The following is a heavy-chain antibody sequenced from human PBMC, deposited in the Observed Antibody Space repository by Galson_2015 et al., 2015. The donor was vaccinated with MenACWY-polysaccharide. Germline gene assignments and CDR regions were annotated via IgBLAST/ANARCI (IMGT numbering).Heavy chain of an antibody. D-gene: IGHD5-24*01. CDR1: GYTFTSYD. CDR2: MNPNSGNT. V-gene: IGHV1-8*01. CDR3: ARGNATDGISMAKSLNDY. J-gene: IGHJ4*02. Sequence: SVKVSCKASGYTFTSYDINWVRQATGRGLEWMGWMNPNSGNTGYPQKFQGRVTMTRNTSISTAYIELSSLRSEDTAVYYCARGNATDGISMAKSLNDYSGQGTLCTVSS.